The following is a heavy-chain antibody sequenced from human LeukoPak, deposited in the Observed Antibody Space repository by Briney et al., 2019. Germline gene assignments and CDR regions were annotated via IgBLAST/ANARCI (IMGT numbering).Heavy chain of an antibody. CDR3: ARGDYKRWFDY. V-gene: IGHV4-30-2*01. D-gene: IGHD3-16*01. J-gene: IGHJ4*02. CDR2: ICHSGST. Sequence: PSETLSLTCAVSGGSISSGGYSWSWIRQPPGKGLEWIGYICHSGSTYYNPSLKSRVTISVDRSKNQFSLKLSSVTAADTAVYYCARGDYKRWFDYWGQGTLVTVSS. CDR1: GGSISSGGYS.